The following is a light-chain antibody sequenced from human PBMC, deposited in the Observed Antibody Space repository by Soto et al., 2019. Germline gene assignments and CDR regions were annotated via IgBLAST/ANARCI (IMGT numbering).Light chain of an antibody. V-gene: IGLV2-8*01. Sequence: QSALTQPPSASGSPGQSVTISCTGTSSDVGGYNYVSWYQQHPGKAPKLMIYEVSKRPSGVPDRFSGSKSGNTASLTVSGLQAEDEADYYCSSYAGSNGWFGGGTQLTVL. J-gene: IGLJ3*02. CDR3: SSYAGSNGW. CDR2: EVS. CDR1: SSDVGGYNY.